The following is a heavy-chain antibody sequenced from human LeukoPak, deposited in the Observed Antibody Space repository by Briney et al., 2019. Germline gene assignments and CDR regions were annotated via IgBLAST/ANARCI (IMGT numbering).Heavy chain of an antibody. J-gene: IGHJ5*02. CDR2: FDPEDGET. CDR1: GYTLTELS. V-gene: IGHV1-24*01. Sequence: ASVTVSFKVSGYTLTELSMHWVRQAPGKGLEWMGGFDPEDGETIYTQKFQGRVTMTEDTSTDTAYIELSSLRSEDTAVYYCATVSIKEEFDPWGQGTLVTVSS. CDR3: ATVSIKEEFDP.